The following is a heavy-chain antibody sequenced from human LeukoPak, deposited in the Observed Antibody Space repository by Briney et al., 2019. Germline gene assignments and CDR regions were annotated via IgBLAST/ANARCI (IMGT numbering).Heavy chain of an antibody. CDR2: INQDGSEK. J-gene: IGHJ4*02. CDR3: ARSGYYDSSGYPFDY. Sequence: GGSLRLSCAASGFTFSTYWMSWVRQAPGKGLEWVANINQDGSEKNYVDSVKGRFTISRDNAKNSLSLQMNSLRAEDTAVYYCARSGYYDSSGYPFDYWGQGTLVTVSS. D-gene: IGHD3-22*01. V-gene: IGHV3-7*01. CDR1: GFTFSTYW.